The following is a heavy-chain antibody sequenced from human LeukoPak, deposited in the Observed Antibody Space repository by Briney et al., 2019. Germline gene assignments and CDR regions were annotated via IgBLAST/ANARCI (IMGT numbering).Heavy chain of an antibody. V-gene: IGHV4-59*01. Sequence: SETLSLTCTVSGGSISSYYWSWIRQPPGKGLEWIGYIYYSGSTNYNPSLKSRVTISVDTSKNQLSLKLSSVTAADTAVYYCARGDFCSGGSCLLYWGQGTLVTVSS. J-gene: IGHJ4*02. CDR2: IYYSGST. CDR1: GGSISSYY. CDR3: ARGDFCSGGSCLLY. D-gene: IGHD2-15*01.